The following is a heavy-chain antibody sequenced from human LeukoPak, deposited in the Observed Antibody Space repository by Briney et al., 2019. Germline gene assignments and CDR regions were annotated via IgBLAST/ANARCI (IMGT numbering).Heavy chain of an antibody. CDR1: GGSFSGYY. Sequence: PSETLSLTCAVYGGSFSGYYWSWIRQPPGKGLEWIGEINHSGSTNYNPSLKSRVTISVDTSKNQFSLKLSSVTAADTAVYYCARKDYYGSGSPQDYWGQGTLVTVSS. J-gene: IGHJ4*02. D-gene: IGHD3-10*01. CDR3: ARKDYYGSGSPQDY. CDR2: INHSGST. V-gene: IGHV4-34*01.